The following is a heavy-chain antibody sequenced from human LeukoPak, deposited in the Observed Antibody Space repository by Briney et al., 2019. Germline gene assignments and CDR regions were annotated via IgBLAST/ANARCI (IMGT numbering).Heavy chain of an antibody. J-gene: IGHJ6*02. CDR2: ISSNGGST. Sequence: GGSLRLSCAASGFTFSSYAMHWVRQAPGKGLEYVSVISSNGGSTYYANSVKGRFTISRDNSKNTLYLQMGSLRAEDMAVYYCARGGGGGFISRWGPSDYYGMDVWGQGTTVTVSS. CDR1: GFTFSSYA. D-gene: IGHD3-16*01. CDR3: ARGGGGGFISRWGPSDYYGMDV. V-gene: IGHV3-64*01.